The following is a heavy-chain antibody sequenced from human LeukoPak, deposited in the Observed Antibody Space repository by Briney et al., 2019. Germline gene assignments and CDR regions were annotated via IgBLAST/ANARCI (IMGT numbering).Heavy chain of an antibody. CDR3: ATYRQVLLPFES. CDR2: IFPSGGEI. CDR1: GFTFSTFA. V-gene: IGHV3-23*01. Sequence: GGSLRLSCAASGFTFSTFAMIWVRQPPGKGLEWVSSIFPSGGEIHYADSVRGRFTIYRDNSKSILSLQMNSLRAEDTAIYYCATYRQVLLPFESWGQGTLITVSS. J-gene: IGHJ4*02. D-gene: IGHD5-18*01.